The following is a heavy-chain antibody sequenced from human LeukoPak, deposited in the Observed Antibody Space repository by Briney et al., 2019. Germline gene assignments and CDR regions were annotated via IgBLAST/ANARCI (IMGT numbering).Heavy chain of an antibody. Sequence: PSETLSLTCTVSGGSISSSSYYWSWIRQTPGMGLEWIGSINYNGGTYYNPSLRSRITISRDTSRNHFSLNLRSVTAADTAVYYCVRGPYGSSISNWFDPWGQGLLVTVSS. V-gene: IGHV4-39*02. CDR3: VRGPYGSSISNWFDP. D-gene: IGHD3-10*01. CDR2: INYNGGT. CDR1: GGSISSSSYY. J-gene: IGHJ5*02.